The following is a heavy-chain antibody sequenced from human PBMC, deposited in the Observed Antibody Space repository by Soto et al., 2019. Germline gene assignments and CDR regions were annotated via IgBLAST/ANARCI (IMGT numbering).Heavy chain of an antibody. CDR2: INPNSGGT. CDR3: AIGGLERSSGWYGPRNYYGMDV. Sequence: ASVKVSCKASGYTFTGYYMHWVRQAPRQGLEWMGWINPNSGGTNYAQKFQGWVTMTRDTSISTAYMELSSLRSEDTAVYYCAIGGLERSSGWYGPRNYYGMDVWGQGTTVTVSS. V-gene: IGHV1-2*04. D-gene: IGHD6-19*01. CDR1: GYTFTGYY. J-gene: IGHJ6*02.